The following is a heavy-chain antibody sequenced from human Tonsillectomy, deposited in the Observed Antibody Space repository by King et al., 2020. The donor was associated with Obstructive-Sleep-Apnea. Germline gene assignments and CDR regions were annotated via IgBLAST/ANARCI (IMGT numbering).Heavy chain of an antibody. CDR3: ARVPLHYSSSFN. J-gene: IGHJ4*02. CDR1: GGSISSSGYY. D-gene: IGHD6-13*01. V-gene: IGHV4-39*07. CDR2: IYYSGST. Sequence: LQLQESGPGLVKPSETLSLTCTVSGGSISSSGYYWGWIRQPPGKGLEWIGSIYYSGSTYYNPSLKSRVTISVDTSENQFSLKLSSGTAADTAVYYCARVPLHYSSSFNWGQGTLVTVSS.